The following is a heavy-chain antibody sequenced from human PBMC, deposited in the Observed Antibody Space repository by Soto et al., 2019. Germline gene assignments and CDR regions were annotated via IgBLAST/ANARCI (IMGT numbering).Heavy chain of an antibody. J-gene: IGHJ5*02. D-gene: IGHD2-2*01. CDR2: IYPGDSDT. Sequence: GESLKISCTCSGYAFTSYWIAWVRQMPGKGLEWMGIIYPGDSDTRYSPSFQGQVTISADKPITTAYLQWSSLKASDTAMYYCARGYCTTTICDPWFDPWGQGTLVTVSS. CDR3: ARGYCTTTICDPWFDP. CDR1: GYAFTSYW. V-gene: IGHV5-51*04.